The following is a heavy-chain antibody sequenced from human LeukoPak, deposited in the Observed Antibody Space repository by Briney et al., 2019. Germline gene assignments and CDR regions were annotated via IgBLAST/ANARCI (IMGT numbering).Heavy chain of an antibody. D-gene: IGHD3-10*01. CDR3: ARCSMVRGVRYYYYMDV. Sequence: SVKVSCKASGGTFSSYAISWVRQAPGQGLEWMGGIIPIFGTANYAQKFQGRVTITADESTSTAYMELSSLRSEDTAVYYCARCSMVRGVRYYYYMDVWGKGTTVTISS. CDR1: GGTFSSYA. CDR2: IIPIFGTA. V-gene: IGHV1-69*13. J-gene: IGHJ6*03.